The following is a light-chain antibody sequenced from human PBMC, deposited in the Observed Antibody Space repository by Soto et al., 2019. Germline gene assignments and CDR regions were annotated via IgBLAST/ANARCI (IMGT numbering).Light chain of an antibody. CDR1: QSIGTF. V-gene: IGKV3-11*01. J-gene: IGKJ1*01. CDR3: QQYGSSGT. CDR2: DAS. Sequence: EIVLTRSPATLSLSPGERATLSFRASQSIGTFFAWYQQKPGQAPSLLIYDASNRATGIPARLSGSGSGTDFTLTISRLEPEDFAVYYCQQYGSSGTFGQGTKVDIK.